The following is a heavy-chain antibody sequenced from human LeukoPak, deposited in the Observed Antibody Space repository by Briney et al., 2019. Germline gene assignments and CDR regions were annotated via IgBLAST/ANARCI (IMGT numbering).Heavy chain of an antibody. CDR1: GYTFSSYG. J-gene: IGHJ4*02. D-gene: IGHD3-9*01. CDR3: ARDTALRYFDWSNTVFYY. Sequence: ASVKVSCKASGYTFSSYGITWVRQAPGQGLEWMGWISGYNGNTNYTQKLQGRVTVSTDTSTNTAYMELRSLRSDDTAVYYCARDTALRYFDWSNTVFYYWGQKTLVTVSS. CDR2: ISGYNGNT. V-gene: IGHV1-18*04.